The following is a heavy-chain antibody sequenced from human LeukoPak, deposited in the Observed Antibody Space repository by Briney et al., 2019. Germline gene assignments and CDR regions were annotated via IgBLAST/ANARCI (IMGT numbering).Heavy chain of an antibody. Sequence: GGSLRLSCAASGFTFSDYYMSWIRQAPGKGLEWVSYISSSGSTIYYADSVKGRFTISRDNAKNTLYLQMNSLRAEDTAVYYCSRDSLSSCGGDCYSGLDVWGQGTTVTVSS. J-gene: IGHJ6*02. D-gene: IGHD2-21*02. CDR3: SRDSLSSCGGDCYSGLDV. CDR1: GFTFSDYY. CDR2: ISSSGSTI. V-gene: IGHV3-11*04.